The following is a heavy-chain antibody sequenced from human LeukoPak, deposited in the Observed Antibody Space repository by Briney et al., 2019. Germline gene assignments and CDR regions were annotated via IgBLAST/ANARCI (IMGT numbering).Heavy chain of an antibody. D-gene: IGHD6-13*01. V-gene: IGHV4-39*01. CDR3: ARRGSSWAKDSYFDF. Sequence: SETLSLTCTVSGGSIRSSSYFWGWIRQPPGKGLEWIGSIYYSGTSFYNPSLKSRVTISVDTPKNLISLNLSSVTAADTAVYYCARRGSSWAKDSYFDFWGQGTLVTVSS. CDR2: IYYSGTS. J-gene: IGHJ4*02. CDR1: GGSIRSSSYF.